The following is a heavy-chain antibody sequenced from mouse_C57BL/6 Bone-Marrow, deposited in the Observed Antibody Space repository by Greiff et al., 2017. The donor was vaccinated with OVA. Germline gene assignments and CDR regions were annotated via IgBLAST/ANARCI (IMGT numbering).Heavy chain of an antibody. J-gene: IGHJ4*01. CDR1: GYTFTSYW. Sequence: QVQLKQPGAELVKPGASVKLSCKASGYTFTSYWMHWVKLRPGQGLEWIGMIHPNSGSTNYNEKFKSKATLTVDKSSSTAYMQLSSLTSEDSAVYCCADGYYPYYAMDYWGQGTSVTVSS. D-gene: IGHD2-3*01. V-gene: IGHV1-64*01. CDR2: IHPNSGST. CDR3: ADGYYPYYAMDY.